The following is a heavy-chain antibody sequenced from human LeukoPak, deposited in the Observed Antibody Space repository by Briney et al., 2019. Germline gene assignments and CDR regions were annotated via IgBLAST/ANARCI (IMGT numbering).Heavy chain of an antibody. CDR2: ISSNGGGT. Sequence: GGSLRLSCAASGFTFSSYAMSWVRRAPGKGLEWVSAISSNGGGTFYADSVKGQFTISRDNSQNTLYLQMNSLRAEDTAIYYCAKHYGSGTYYNYLDYWGQGTLVTVSS. CDR3: AKHYGSGTYYNYLDY. V-gene: IGHV3-23*01. J-gene: IGHJ4*02. D-gene: IGHD3-10*01. CDR1: GFTFSSYA.